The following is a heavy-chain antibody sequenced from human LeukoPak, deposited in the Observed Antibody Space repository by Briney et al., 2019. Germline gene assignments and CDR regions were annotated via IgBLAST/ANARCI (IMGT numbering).Heavy chain of an antibody. Sequence: PGRSLRLSCAASGFTFSSYGMHWVRQAPGKGLEWVAVIWYDGSNKYYADSVKGRFTISRDNAKNSLYLQMNSLRAEDTALYHCARVHDSSGLINHAFDIWGQGTMVTVSS. J-gene: IGHJ3*02. CDR2: IWYDGSNK. CDR1: GFTFSSYG. V-gene: IGHV3-33*01. CDR3: ARVHDSSGLINHAFDI. D-gene: IGHD3-22*01.